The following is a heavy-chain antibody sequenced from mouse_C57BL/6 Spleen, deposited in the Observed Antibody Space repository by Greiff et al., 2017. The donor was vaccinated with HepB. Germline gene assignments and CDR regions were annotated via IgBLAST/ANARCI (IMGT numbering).Heavy chain of an antibody. CDR2: INPNNGGT. CDR1: GYTFTDYY. Sequence: EVQLQQSGPELVKPGASVKISCKASGYTFTDYYMNWVKQSHGKSLEWIGDINPNNGGTSYNQKFKGKATLTVDKSSSTAYMELRSLTSEDSAVYYCARIDDYAFDYWGQGTTLTVSS. J-gene: IGHJ2*01. D-gene: IGHD2-4*01. CDR3: ARIDDYAFDY. V-gene: IGHV1-26*01.